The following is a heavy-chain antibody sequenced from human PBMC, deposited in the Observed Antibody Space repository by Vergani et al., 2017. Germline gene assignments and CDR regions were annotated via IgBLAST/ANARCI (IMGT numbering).Heavy chain of an antibody. Sequence: QLQLQESGPGLVKPSETLSLTCTVSGGSISSSSYYWGWIRQPPGKGLEWIGSIYYSGSTHYNPSLKSRVTISVDTSKHQFSLKLSSVTAADTAVYYCASCTIFGVVYPDKYAFDIWGQGTMVTVSS. CDR1: GGSISSSSYY. CDR3: ASCTIFGVVYPDKYAFDI. J-gene: IGHJ3*02. V-gene: IGHV4-39*01. D-gene: IGHD3-3*01. CDR2: IYYSGST.